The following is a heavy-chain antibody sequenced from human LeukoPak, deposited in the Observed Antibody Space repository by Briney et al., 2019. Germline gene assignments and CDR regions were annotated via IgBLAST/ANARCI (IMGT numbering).Heavy chain of an antibody. Sequence: GGSLRLSCAASGFTFDDYTMHWVRQAPGKGLEWVSLISWDGGSTYYADSVKGRYTISRDNSKNSLYLQMNSLRTEDTALYYCAKCSGPVTTYGGYYFDYRGQGTLVTVSS. CDR1: GFTFDDYT. CDR3: AKCSGPVTTYGGYYFDY. D-gene: IGHD4-17*01. V-gene: IGHV3-43*01. J-gene: IGHJ4*02. CDR2: ISWDGGST.